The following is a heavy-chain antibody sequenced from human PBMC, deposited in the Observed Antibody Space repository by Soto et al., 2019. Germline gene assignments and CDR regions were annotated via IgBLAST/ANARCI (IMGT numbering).Heavy chain of an antibody. CDR2: IYYSGST. J-gene: IGHJ4*02. CDR1: GGSISSGGYY. Sequence: QVQLQESGPGLVKPSQTLSLTCTVSGGSISSGGYYGSWIRQHPGKGLEWIGYIYYSGSTYYNPSLKSRVTISVDTSKKQFSLKLSSVTAADTAVYYCTQMSRTPKYYFDYWGQGTLVTVSS. CDR3: TQMSRTPKYYFDY. V-gene: IGHV4-31*03.